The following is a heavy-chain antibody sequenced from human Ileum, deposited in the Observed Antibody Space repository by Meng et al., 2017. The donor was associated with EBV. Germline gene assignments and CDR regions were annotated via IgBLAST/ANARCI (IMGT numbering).Heavy chain of an antibody. J-gene: IGHJ4*02. Sequence: QGYLEQYGAGVKQPGDSVKVACKPSGFTFTEYVIQWVRQAPGQRPEWMGWIIVGTGRTEYSQNLQGRVTITWDTSASTAYMKLSSLRSEDTAVYYCARDSVIAAGSYCDYWGQGALVTVSS. CDR3: ARDSVIAAGSYCDY. V-gene: IGHV1-3*01. D-gene: IGHD6-13*01. CDR2: IIVGTGRT. CDR1: GFTFTEYV.